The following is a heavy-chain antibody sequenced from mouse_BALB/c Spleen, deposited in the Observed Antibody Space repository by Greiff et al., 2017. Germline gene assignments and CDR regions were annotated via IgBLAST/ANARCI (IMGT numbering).Heavy chain of an antibody. V-gene: IGHV14-3*02. Sequence: EVQLQQSGAELVKPGASVKLSCTASGFNIKDTYMHWVKQRPEQGLEWIGRIDPANGNTKYDPKFQGKATITADTSSNTAYLQLSSLTSEDTAVYYCASGYDDLFATDYWGQGTSVTVSS. D-gene: IGHD2-2*01. CDR2: IDPANGNT. CDR1: GFNIKDTY. J-gene: IGHJ4*01. CDR3: ASGYDDLFATDY.